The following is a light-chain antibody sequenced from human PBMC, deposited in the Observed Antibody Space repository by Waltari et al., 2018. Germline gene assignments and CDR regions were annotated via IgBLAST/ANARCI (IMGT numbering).Light chain of an antibody. CDR2: GPD. CDR3: HSRETFSTRL. V-gene: IGLV3-19*01. Sequence: SSDLTQDPSLSVALGQAVRITCQGSCLRRFSAIWYQQRPGQAPILVLYGPDNRPSGIPDRFSGSTSGNTASLTITGAQAEDETDYYCHSRETFSTRLFGGGTRLTV. CDR1: CLRRFS. J-gene: IGLJ2*01.